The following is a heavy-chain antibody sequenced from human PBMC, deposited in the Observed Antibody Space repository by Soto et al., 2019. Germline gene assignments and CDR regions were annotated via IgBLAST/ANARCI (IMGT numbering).Heavy chain of an antibody. Sequence: SETLSLTCTVSGGSISSYYWSWIRQPPGKGLEWIGYIYYSGSTNYNPSLKSRVTISVDTSTNQFSLKLSSVTAADTAVYYCARGEGRTYYDILTGYYPYGMDVWGQGTTVTVS. CDR3: ARGEGRTYYDILTGYYPYGMDV. V-gene: IGHV4-59*01. J-gene: IGHJ6*02. D-gene: IGHD3-9*01. CDR2: IYYSGST. CDR1: GGSISSYY.